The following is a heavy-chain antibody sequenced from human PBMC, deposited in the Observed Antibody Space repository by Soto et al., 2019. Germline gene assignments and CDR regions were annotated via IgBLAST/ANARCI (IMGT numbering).Heavy chain of an antibody. CDR2: ISGSGGST. D-gene: IGHD6-13*01. CDR3: AKDVYSSSWYELKYYYYGMDV. J-gene: IGHJ6*02. V-gene: IGHV3-23*01. CDR1: GFTFSSYA. Sequence: PGGSLRLSCAASGFTFSSYAMSWVRQAPGKGLEWVSAISGSGGSTYYADSVKGRFTISRDNSKNTLYLQMNSLRAEDTAVYYCAKDVYSSSWYELKYYYYGMDVWGQGTTVTVSS.